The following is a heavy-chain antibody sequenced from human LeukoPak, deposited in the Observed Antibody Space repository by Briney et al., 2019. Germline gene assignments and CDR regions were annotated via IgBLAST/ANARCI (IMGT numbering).Heavy chain of an antibody. CDR1: GYSFTSYW. V-gene: IGHV5-51*01. J-gene: IGHJ6*02. D-gene: IGHD3-22*01. Sequence: GESLKISCQGSGYSFTSYWIGWVRQMPGKGLEWLGIIYPSNSDTRYSPSFQGHVTISADKSISTAYLQWSSLKASDTAMYYCASTYYYDSSGSPENYGMDVWGQGTTVTVSS. CDR2: IYPSNSDT. CDR3: ASTYYYDSSGSPENYGMDV.